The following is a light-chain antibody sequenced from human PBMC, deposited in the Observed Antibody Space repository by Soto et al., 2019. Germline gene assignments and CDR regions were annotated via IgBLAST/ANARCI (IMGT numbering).Light chain of an antibody. CDR1: QSVSSN. CDR3: QQYNNWPPLDT. CDR2: GAS. J-gene: IGKJ2*01. Sequence: EIVMTQSLATLSVSPGERATLSCRASQSVSSNLAWYQQKPGQAPRLLIYGASTRATGIPVRFSGSGSGTEFTLTISSLQSEDFAVYYCQQYNNWPPLDTFGQGTKLEIK. V-gene: IGKV3-15*01.